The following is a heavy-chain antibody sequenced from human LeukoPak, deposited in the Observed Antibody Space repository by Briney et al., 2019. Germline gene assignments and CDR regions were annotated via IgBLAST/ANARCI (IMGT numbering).Heavy chain of an antibody. Sequence: ASVKVSCKASGYTFTSYGISWVRQAPGQGLEWMGWISAYNGNTNYAQKLQGRVTITRDTSASTAYMELSSLRSEDTAVYYCARGVGGIVVVVADYDFDYWGQGTLVTVSS. D-gene: IGHD2-15*01. CDR1: GYTFTSYG. CDR2: ISAYNGNT. V-gene: IGHV1-18*01. J-gene: IGHJ4*02. CDR3: ARGVGGIVVVVADYDFDY.